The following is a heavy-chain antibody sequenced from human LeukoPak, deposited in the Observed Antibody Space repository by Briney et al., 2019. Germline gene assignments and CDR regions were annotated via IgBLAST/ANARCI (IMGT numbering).Heavy chain of an antibody. V-gene: IGHV3-9*01. J-gene: IGHJ3*02. CDR2: ISWNSGSI. CDR3: AKGGRGPDAFAI. CDR1: GFTFDDYA. D-gene: IGHD3-16*01. Sequence: GRSLRLSCAASGFTFDDYAMHWVRQAPGKGLERVSGISWNSGSIGYADSVKGRFTISRDNAKNSLYLQMNSLRAEDTAVYYCAKGGRGPDAFAIWGQGTMVTVSS.